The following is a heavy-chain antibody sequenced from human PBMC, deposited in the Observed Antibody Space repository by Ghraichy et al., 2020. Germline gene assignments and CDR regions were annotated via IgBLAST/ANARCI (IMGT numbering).Heavy chain of an antibody. J-gene: IGHJ3*02. CDR3: ARGGCSSTSCYMGADAFDI. V-gene: IGHV3-13*01. D-gene: IGHD2-2*02. Sequence: GGSLRLSCAASGFTFSSYDMYWVRQATGKGLEWVSAIGTAGDTYYPGSVKGRFTISRENAKNSLYLQMNSLRAGDTAVYYCARGGCSSTSCYMGADAFDIWGQGTMVTVSS. CDR1: GFTFSSYD. CDR2: IGTAGDT.